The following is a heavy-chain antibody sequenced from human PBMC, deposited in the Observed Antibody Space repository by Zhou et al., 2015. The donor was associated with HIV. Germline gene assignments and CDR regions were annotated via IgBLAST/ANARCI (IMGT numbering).Heavy chain of an antibody. CDR2: ISSSSSYI. D-gene: IGHD3-10*01. Sequence: VQLVESGGGVVQPGRSLRLSCAASGFIFSSYSMNWVRQAPGKGLEWVSSISSSSSYIYYTDSVKGRFTISRDNAKNSLYLEMNSLRAEDTALYYCARDRAKTGAFDIWGQGTMVTVSS. J-gene: IGHJ3*02. V-gene: IGHV3-21*01. CDR1: GFIFSSYS. CDR3: ARDRAKTGAFDI.